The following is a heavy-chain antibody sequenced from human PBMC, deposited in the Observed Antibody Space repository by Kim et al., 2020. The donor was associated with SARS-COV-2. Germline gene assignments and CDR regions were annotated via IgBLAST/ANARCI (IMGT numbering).Heavy chain of an antibody. D-gene: IGHD2-2*01. J-gene: IGHJ5*02. CDR1: GGTFSSYA. CDR2: IIPIFGTA. Sequence: SVKVSCKASGGTFSSYAISWVRQAPGQGLEWMGGIIPIFGTANYAQKFQGRVTITADESTSTAYMELSSLRSEDKAVYYCARAKGGPAAIIGWFDPWGQGTLVTVSS. V-gene: IGHV1-69*13. CDR3: ARAKGGPAAIIGWFDP.